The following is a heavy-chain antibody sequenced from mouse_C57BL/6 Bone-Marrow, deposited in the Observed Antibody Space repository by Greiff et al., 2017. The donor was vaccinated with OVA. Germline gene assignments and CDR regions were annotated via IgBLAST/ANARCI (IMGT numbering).Heavy chain of an antibody. CDR2: IDPSDSYT. V-gene: IGHV1-50*01. D-gene: IGHD2-3*01. J-gene: IGHJ3*01. CDR3: ARSDGYYWFAY. Sequence: QVQLQQPGAELVKPGASVKLSCKASGYTFTSYWMQWVKQRPGQGLEWIGEIDPSDSYTNYNPKFKGKATLTVDTSSSTAYMQLSSLTSEDSAVYYGARSDGYYWFAYWGQGTLVTVSA. CDR1: GYTFTSYW.